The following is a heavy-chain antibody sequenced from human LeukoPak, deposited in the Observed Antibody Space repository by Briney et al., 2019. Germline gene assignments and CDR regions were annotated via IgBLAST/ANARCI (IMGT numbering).Heavy chain of an antibody. Sequence: GGSLRLSCAASGFTVSSNYMSWVRQAPGKGLEWVSVIYSGGSTYYADSVKGRFTISRDSSKNTLYLQMNSLRAEDTAVYYCARYKKRDGSFDYWGQGTLVTVSS. CDR2: IYSGGST. V-gene: IGHV3-66*01. J-gene: IGHJ4*02. D-gene: IGHD1-26*01. CDR3: ARYKKRDGSFDY. CDR1: GFTVSSNY.